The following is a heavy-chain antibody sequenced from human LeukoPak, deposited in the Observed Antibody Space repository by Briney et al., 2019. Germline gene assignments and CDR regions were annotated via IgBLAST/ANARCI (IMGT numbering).Heavy chain of an antibody. Sequence: ASVKVSCKASGYTFTSYYMHWVRQAPGQGLEWMGIINPSGGSTSYAQKFQGRVTMTRDTSTSTVYMELSSLGSEDTAVYYCARDRRGGQQLVREYFDYWGQGTLVTVSS. CDR1: GYTFTSYY. D-gene: IGHD6-13*01. CDR2: INPSGGST. V-gene: IGHV1-46*01. J-gene: IGHJ4*02. CDR3: ARDRRGGQQLVREYFDY.